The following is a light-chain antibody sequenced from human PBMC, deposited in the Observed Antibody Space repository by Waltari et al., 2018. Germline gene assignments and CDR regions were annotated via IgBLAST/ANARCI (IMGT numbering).Light chain of an antibody. CDR1: QSVSTF. CDR2: GAS. J-gene: IGKJ1*01. Sequence: EVVLTQSPGTLSLSPGERATLFCRASQSVSTFLAWYQQKAGQAPRLLIYGASSRATGIPDRFSGSGSGTDFSLTISRLEPEDFAVYYCQNHERLPATFGQGTKVEIK. V-gene: IGKV3-20*01. CDR3: QNHERLPAT.